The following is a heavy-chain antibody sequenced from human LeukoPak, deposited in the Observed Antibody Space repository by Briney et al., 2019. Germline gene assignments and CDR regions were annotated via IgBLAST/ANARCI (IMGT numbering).Heavy chain of an antibody. Sequence: ASVKVSCKASGYTFTGYSIYWVRQTPGQKLEWMGWINPKTGTANSAQKFQGRVTMTRDTSISTAYMELSSLRSEDTAVYFCARLAGGFDPWGQGTLVTVSS. CDR1: GYTFTGYS. V-gene: IGHV1-2*02. J-gene: IGHJ5*02. CDR3: ARLAGGFDP. CDR2: INPKTGTA.